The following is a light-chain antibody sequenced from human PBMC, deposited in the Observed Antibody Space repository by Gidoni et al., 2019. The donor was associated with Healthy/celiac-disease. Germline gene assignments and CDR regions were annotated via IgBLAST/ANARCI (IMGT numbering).Light chain of an antibody. V-gene: IGKV3-20*01. CDR3: QQYGSSPRT. CDR1: QSVSSSY. Sequence: DILLTQSPGTLSLSPGERATLSCRASQSVSSSYLAWYQQKPGQAPRLLIYGASSRATGIPDRFSGSGSGTDFTLTISRLEPEDFAVYYCQQYGSSPRTFGQXTKVEIK. J-gene: IGKJ1*01. CDR2: GAS.